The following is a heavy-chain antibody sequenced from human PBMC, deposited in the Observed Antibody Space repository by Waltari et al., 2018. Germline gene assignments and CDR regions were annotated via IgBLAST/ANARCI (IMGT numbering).Heavy chain of an antibody. CDR2: NYYRGST. J-gene: IGHJ4*02. V-gene: IGHV4-31*03. CDR1: GGSISSGGYY. CDR3: ARGRVFTPRIAALDY. Sequence: QVQLQESGPGLVKPSQTLSLTCTVSGGSISSGGYYWSWIRPPPEKGLGWMGINYYRGSTYYTPSLRSRVTIAVETSKNQFSPKRSAVTAADTAVYYCARGRVFTPRIAALDYWGQGTLVTVSS. D-gene: IGHD6-6*01.